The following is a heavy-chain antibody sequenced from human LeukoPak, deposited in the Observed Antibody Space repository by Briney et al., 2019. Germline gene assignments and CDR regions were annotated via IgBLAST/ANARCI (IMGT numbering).Heavy chain of an antibody. CDR1: GYSFTSNV. Sequence: GASVKVSCKASGYSFTSNVISWVRQAPGQGLEWMGWISAYNGNTNYAQKLQGRVTMTTDTSTSTAYMELRSLRSDDTAVYYCARSGLGKHIEVAGIPFDIWGQGTMVTVSS. J-gene: IGHJ3*02. V-gene: IGHV1-18*01. CDR2: ISAYNGNT. D-gene: IGHD6-19*01. CDR3: ARSGLGKHIEVAGIPFDI.